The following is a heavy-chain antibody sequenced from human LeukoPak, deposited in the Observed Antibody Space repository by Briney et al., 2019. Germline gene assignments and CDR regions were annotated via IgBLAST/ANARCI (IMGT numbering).Heavy chain of an antibody. D-gene: IGHD3-9*01. CDR2: IESDGSRT. CDR1: GFTFSNCW. Sequence: GGSLRLSCAASGFTFSNCWMHWVRPAPGKGLEWVSRIESDGSRTRCADSVKGRFTISRDNAMNSLYLQMNSLRAEDTAVYYCARDRYYDILTDYPYAFDIWGQGTMVTVSS. CDR3: ARDRYYDILTDYPYAFDI. V-gene: IGHV3-74*01. J-gene: IGHJ3*02.